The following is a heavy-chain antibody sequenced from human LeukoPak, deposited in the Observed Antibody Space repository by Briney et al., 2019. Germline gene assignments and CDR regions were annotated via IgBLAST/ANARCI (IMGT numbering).Heavy chain of an antibody. CDR3: ARGLVGATDY. Sequence: SETLSLTCTVSGYSISSGYYWGWIRQPPGKGLEWIGEIYHSGSTNYNPSLKSRVTISVDKSKNQFSLKLSSVTAADTAVYYCARGLVGATDYWGQGTLVTVSS. CDR1: GYSISSGYY. J-gene: IGHJ4*02. CDR2: IYHSGST. V-gene: IGHV4-38-2*02. D-gene: IGHD1-26*01.